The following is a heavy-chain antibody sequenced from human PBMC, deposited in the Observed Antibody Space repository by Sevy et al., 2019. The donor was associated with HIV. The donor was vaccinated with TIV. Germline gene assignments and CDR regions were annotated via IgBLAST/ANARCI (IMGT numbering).Heavy chain of an antibody. D-gene: IGHD2-8*01. CDR2: LSFGCGKI. Sequence: GGSLLSCAASGFAFYDYSMSWIRQAPGKGLEWVATLSFGCGKINYADSVKGRFTISRDNSKNSFYLQMDNLRVEDTALYYCAREGCTRPHDYWGQGTRVTVSS. V-gene: IGHV3-23*01. CDR1: GFAFYDYS. CDR3: AREGCTRPHDY. J-gene: IGHJ4*02.